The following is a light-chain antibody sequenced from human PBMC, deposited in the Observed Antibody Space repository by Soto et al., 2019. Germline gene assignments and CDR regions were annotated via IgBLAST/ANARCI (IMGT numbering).Light chain of an antibody. CDR2: EVS. CDR3: SSYTSSSTPYV. CDR1: SSDVGGYKY. V-gene: IGLV2-14*01. Sequence: QSALTQPASVSGSPGQSITISCTGTSSDVGGYKYVSWYQQHPGKAPKLMIYEVSNRPSGVSNRFSGSKSGNTASLTISGLQAEDEADYYCSSYTSSSTPYVFGTGTKLPVL. J-gene: IGLJ1*01.